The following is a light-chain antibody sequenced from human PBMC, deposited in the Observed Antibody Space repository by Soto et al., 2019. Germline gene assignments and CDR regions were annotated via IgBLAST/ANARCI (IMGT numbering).Light chain of an antibody. V-gene: IGKV3-11*01. CDR2: GAF. CDR1: QSVSSSY. J-gene: IGKJ5*01. Sequence: EIVLTQSPGTLSLSPGERATLSCRASQSVSSSYLAWYQRKPGQAPRLLIYGAFNRATGIPARFSGSGSGTDFTLTISSLEPEDFAVYYCQQRNIWPPVTFGQGTRLEIK. CDR3: QQRNIWPPVT.